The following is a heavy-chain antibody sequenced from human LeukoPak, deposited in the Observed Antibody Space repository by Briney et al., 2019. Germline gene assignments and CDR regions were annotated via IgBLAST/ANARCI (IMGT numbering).Heavy chain of an antibody. V-gene: IGHV6-1*01. CDR2: TYYRSKWYN. J-gene: IGHJ3*02. D-gene: IGHD3-10*01. CDR3: ARVLQERITMVRGVISPFDI. Sequence: SQTLSLTFAISGDSVSSNIAAWNCIRQSPSRGLEWLGRTYYRSKWYNDYAGAGKSRITINPDTDNNQFSLELNAVTPDDTAVYYCARVLQERITMVRGVISPFDIWGQGKMVTVSS. CDR1: GDSVSSNIAA.